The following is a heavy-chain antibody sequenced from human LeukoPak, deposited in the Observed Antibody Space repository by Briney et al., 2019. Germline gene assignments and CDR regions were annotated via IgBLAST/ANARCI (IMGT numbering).Heavy chain of an antibody. J-gene: IGHJ3*02. V-gene: IGHV3-11*04. CDR3: ARGNSVVVTAIKKSGAFDI. CDR2: ISSSGSTI. Sequence: PGGSLRLSCAASGFTFSDYYMSWIRQAPGKGLEWVSYISSSGSTIYYADSVKGRFTISRDNAKNSLYLQMNSLRAEDTAVYYCARGNSVVVTAIKKSGAFDIWGQGTMVTVSS. D-gene: IGHD2-21*02. CDR1: GFTFSDYY.